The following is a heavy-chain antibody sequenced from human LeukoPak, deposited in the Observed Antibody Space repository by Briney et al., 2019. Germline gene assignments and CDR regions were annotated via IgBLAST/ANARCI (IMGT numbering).Heavy chain of an antibody. CDR2: INTNSGGT. CDR1: GYTFTGYY. D-gene: IGHD3-16*01. Sequence: ASVKVSCKASGYTFTGYYMHWVRQAPGQGLEWMGWINTNSGGTNYAQKFQGRVTMTRDTSISTAYMEPSRLRSDDTAVYYCGRTYYDYVGWSYAKAFYYMDVWGKGTTVTVSS. CDR3: GRTYYDYVGWSYAKAFYYMDV. J-gene: IGHJ6*03. V-gene: IGHV1-2*02.